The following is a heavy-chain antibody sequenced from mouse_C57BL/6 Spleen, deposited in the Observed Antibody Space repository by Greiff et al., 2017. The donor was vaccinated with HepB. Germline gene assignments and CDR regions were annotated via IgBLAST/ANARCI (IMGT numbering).Heavy chain of an antibody. D-gene: IGHD1-1*01. J-gene: IGHJ2*01. Sequence: EVKVEESGPGLVKPSQSLSLTCSVTGYSITSGYYWNWIRQFPGNKLEWRGYISYDGSNKYNPSLKNRISITRDTSKNQFFLKLTSVTTEDTATYYCAREGTTVVARGYFDYWGQGTTLTVSS. CDR3: AREGTTVVARGYFDY. CDR2: ISYDGSN. V-gene: IGHV3-6*01. CDR1: GYSITSGYY.